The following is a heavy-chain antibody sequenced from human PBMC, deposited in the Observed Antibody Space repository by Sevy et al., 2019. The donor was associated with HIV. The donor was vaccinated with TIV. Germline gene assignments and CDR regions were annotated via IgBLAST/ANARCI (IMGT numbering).Heavy chain of an antibody. CDR1: GYTFTNYY. J-gene: IGHJ6*02. D-gene: IGHD5-12*01. CDR3: ASGVGVATYYYYYGMDV. CDR2: INPSSGGT. V-gene: IGHV1-46*03. Sequence: ASVKVSCKASGYTFTNYYMHWVRQAPGQGLAWMAIINPSSGGTTYAKKFQGRVTMTRDTSTSTVYMELSCLRSVDTAAYYCASGVGVATYYYYYGMDVWGQGTTVTVSS.